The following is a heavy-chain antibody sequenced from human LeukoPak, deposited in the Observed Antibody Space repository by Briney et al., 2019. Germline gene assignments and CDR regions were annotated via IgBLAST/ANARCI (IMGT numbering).Heavy chain of an antibody. Sequence: GGSLRLSCAASGFTFSDYYMRWIRQAPGKGLEWVSYISSSGSNIYYADSVKGRFTISRDNPESSLYLQMNSLRAEDTAVYYCARARPVRGVIPDYDYYYMDVWGKGTTVTVSS. V-gene: IGHV3-11*01. J-gene: IGHJ6*03. CDR3: ARARPVRGVIPDYDYYYMDV. CDR2: ISSSGSNI. CDR1: GFTFSDYY. D-gene: IGHD3-10*01.